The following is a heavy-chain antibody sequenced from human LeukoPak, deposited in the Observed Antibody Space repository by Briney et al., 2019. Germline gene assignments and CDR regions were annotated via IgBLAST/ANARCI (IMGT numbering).Heavy chain of an antibody. J-gene: IGHJ5*02. D-gene: IGHD5-12*01. V-gene: IGHV1-2*02. CDR2: INPSTGGT. CDR3: ARGVYSGSSGGWFDP. CDR1: GYTLTDYY. Sequence: ASVKVSCKASGYTLTDYYMHWVRQAPGQGLEWMGWINPSTGGTKYAQKFQGRVTMTRDSSISTGYMELSRLRSDDMAVYYCARGVYSGSSGGWFDPWGQGTLVTVSS.